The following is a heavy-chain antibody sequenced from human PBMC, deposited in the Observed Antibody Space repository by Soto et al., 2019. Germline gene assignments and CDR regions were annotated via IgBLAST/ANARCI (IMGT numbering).Heavy chain of an antibody. CDR1: GFTFDDYA. V-gene: IGHV3-43D*04. Sequence: GGSLRLSCAASGFTFDDYAMHWVRQAPGKGLEWVSLISWDGGSTYYADSVKGRFTIPRDNSKNSLYLQMNSLRAEDTALYYCAKGITIFGVGPDAFDIWGQGTMVTVSS. CDR3: AKGITIFGVGPDAFDI. D-gene: IGHD3-3*01. J-gene: IGHJ3*02. CDR2: ISWDGGST.